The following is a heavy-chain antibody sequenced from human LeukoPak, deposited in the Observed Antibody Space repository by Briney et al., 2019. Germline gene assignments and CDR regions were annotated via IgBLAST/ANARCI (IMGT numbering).Heavy chain of an antibody. CDR1: GFTFSSYG. CDR2: TRYDGSNK. Sequence: GGSLRLSCAASGFTFSSYGMSWVRQAPGKGLEWVAFTRYDGSNKYYADSVKGRFTISRDNSKNTLYLQMNSLRAEDTAVYYCAKDLQDDWLPHYYFDYWGQGTLVTVSS. J-gene: IGHJ4*02. V-gene: IGHV3-30*02. D-gene: IGHD3-9*01. CDR3: AKDLQDDWLPHYYFDY.